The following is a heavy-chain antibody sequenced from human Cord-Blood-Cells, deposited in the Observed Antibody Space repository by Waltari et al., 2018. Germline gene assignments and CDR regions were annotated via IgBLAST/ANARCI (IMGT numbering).Heavy chain of an antibody. D-gene: IGHD1-7*01. CDR3: TSDWNYYFDY. J-gene: IGHJ4*02. V-gene: IGHV3-73*01. CDR2: IRSNANTYAT. Sequence: VRQASGKGLEWVGRIRSNANTYATAYAASVKGRFTNSRDDTKNTAYLQMNSLKTEDTAVYSCTSDWNYYFDYWGQGTLVTVSS.